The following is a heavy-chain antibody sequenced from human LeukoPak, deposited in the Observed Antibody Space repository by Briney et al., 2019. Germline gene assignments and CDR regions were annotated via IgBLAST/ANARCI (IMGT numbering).Heavy chain of an antibody. J-gene: IGHJ4*02. D-gene: IGHD1-26*01. CDR2: ISYDGSNK. V-gene: IGHV3-30*04. CDR1: GFTFSSYA. CDR3: AREGYSGSYMVY. Sequence: PGRSLRLSCAASGFTFSSYAMHWVRQAPGKGLEWVAVISYDGSNKYYADSVKGRFTISRDNSKNTLYLQMNSLRAEDTAVYYCAREGYSGSYMVYWGQGTLVTVSS.